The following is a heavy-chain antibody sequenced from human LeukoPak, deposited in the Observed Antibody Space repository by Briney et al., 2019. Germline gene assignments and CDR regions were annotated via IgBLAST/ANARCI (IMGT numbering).Heavy chain of an antibody. CDR1: GFTFSNYA. CDR2: MSAGGVT. J-gene: IGHJ4*02. D-gene: IGHD3-16*02. Sequence: TGGSLRLSCAASGFTFSNYAMSWVRQAPGKGLEWVSGMSAGGVTYYPDSVKGRFTISRDNSKNTLYLQMNSLRAEDTAVYYCARARSYYLHYWGQGTLVTVSS. V-gene: IGHV3-23*01. CDR3: ARARSYYLHY.